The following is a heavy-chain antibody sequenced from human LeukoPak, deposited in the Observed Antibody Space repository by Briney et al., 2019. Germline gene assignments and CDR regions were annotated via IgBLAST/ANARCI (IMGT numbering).Heavy chain of an antibody. V-gene: IGHV1-69*06. J-gene: IGHJ4*02. CDR1: GGTFSSYA. CDR3: ARDRGGSYEFDY. Sequence: ASVKVSCKASGGTFSSYAISWVRQAPGQGLEWMGGIIPIFGTANYAQKFQGRVTITADKSTSTAYMELSSLRAEDTAVYYCARDRGGSYEFDYWGQGTLVTVSS. CDR2: IIPIFGTA. D-gene: IGHD1-26*01.